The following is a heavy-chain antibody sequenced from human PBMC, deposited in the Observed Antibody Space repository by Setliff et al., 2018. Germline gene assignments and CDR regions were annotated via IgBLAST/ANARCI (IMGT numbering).Heavy chain of an antibody. CDR2: IYPDGTT. CDR1: ADSMNNNF. D-gene: IGHD6-13*01. J-gene: IGHJ4*02. Sequence: SETLSLTCIVSADSMNNNFWTWIRRPPGRGLEWIGYIYPDGTTDYNPSLKSRMTISLDMSKNQFSLTLRSVTAADTAMYYCARGINSVSWTPKYWGRGTLVTVSS. CDR3: ARGINSVSWTPKY. V-gene: IGHV4-4*08.